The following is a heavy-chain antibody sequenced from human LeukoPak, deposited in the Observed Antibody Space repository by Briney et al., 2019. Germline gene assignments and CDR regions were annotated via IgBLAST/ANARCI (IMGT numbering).Heavy chain of an antibody. CDR2: INPNSGGT. J-gene: IGHJ4*02. CDR1: GYTFTGYY. D-gene: IGHD4-23*01. V-gene: IGHV1-2*02. CDR3: ARGYDYGGLPLGY. Sequence: ASVKVSCKASGYTFTGYYMHWVRQAPGQGLEWMGWINPNSGGTNYAQKFQGRVTMTRDTSISTAYMELSRLRSDDTAVYYCARGYDYGGLPLGYWGQGTLVTVSS.